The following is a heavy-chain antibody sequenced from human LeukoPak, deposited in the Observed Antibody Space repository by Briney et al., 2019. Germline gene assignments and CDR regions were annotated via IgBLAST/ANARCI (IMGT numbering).Heavy chain of an antibody. CDR3: AREDSGSS. CDR1: GGTFSSYA. V-gene: IGHV1-69*04. J-gene: IGHJ5*02. CDR2: IIPILGIA. D-gene: IGHD1-26*01. Sequence: GASVKVSCKASGGTFSSYAISWVRQTPGQGLEWMGRIIPILGIANYAQKFQGRVTITADKSTSTAYMELSSLRSEDTAVYYCAREDSGSSWGQGTLVTVSS.